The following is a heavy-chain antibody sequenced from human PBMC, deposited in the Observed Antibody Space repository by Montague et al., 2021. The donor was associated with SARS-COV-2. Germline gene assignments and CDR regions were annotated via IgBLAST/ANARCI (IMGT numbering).Heavy chain of an antibody. CDR3: ASPTYYYDSSGSDAFDI. CDR1: GGSISRSSYY. V-gene: IGHV4-39*01. Sequence: SETLSLTCTVSGGSISRSSYYWGWIRQPPGKGLEWIGSIYYSGSTYYNSSLKSRVTISVDTSKNQFSLKLSSVTAADTAVYYCASPTYYYDSSGSDAFDIWGQGTMVTVSS. J-gene: IGHJ3*02. D-gene: IGHD3-22*01. CDR2: IYYSGST.